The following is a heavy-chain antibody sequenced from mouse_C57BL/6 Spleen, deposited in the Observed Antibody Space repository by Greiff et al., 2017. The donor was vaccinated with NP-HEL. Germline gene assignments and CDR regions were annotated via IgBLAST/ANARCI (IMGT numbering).Heavy chain of an antibody. J-gene: IGHJ1*03. CDR3: ARLGPITTGEYFDV. D-gene: IGHD1-1*01. CDR1: GYTFTSYW. V-gene: IGHV1-53*01. CDR2: IHPSNGGT. Sequence: VQLQQPGTELVKPGASVKLSCKASGYTFTSYWMHWVKQRPGQGLEWIGNIHPSNGGTNYNEKFKSKATLTVDKSSSTAYMQRSSLTSEDSAVYYGARLGPITTGEYFDVWGTGTTVTVSS.